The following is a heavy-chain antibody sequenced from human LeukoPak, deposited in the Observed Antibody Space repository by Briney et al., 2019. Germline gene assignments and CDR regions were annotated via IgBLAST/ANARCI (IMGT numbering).Heavy chain of an antibody. CDR2: IRSKAYGGTT. CDR3: TRDLNSPLYYYYMDV. CDR1: GFTFGDYA. V-gene: IGHV3-49*04. J-gene: IGHJ6*03. Sequence: GGSLRLSCTASGFTFGDYAMSWVRQAPGKGLEWVGFIRSKAYGGTTEYAASVKGRFTISRDDSKSIAYLQMNSLKTEDTAVYYCTRDLNSPLYYYYMDVWGKGTAVTVSS. D-gene: IGHD4-23*01.